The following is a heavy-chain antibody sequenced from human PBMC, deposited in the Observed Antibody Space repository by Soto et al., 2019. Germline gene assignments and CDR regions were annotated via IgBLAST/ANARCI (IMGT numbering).Heavy chain of an antibody. CDR3: ARDLRGVFGRVFDI. Sequence: GGSLRLSCAASGFTVSSNYMSWVRQAPGKGLEWVSVIYSGGSTYYADSVKGRFTISRDNSKNTLYLQMNSLRAEDTAVYYCARDLRGVFGRVFDIGGQGTMVPVSS. CDR2: IYSGGST. D-gene: IGHD3-10*01. CDR1: GFTVSSNY. V-gene: IGHV3-66*01. J-gene: IGHJ3*02.